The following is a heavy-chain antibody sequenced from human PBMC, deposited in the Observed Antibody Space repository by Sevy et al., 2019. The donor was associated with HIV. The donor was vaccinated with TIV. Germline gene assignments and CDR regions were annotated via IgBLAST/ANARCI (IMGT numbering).Heavy chain of an antibody. Sequence: GGSLRLSCAASGFTFSSYGMHWVRQAPGKGLEWVAVISYDGSNKYYADSVKGRFTISRDNSKNTLYLQMNSLRAEDTAVYYSAKDVGEKDYYYYYGMDVWGQGTTVTVSS. CDR3: AKDVGEKDYYYYYGMDV. V-gene: IGHV3-30*18. D-gene: IGHD3-10*01. CDR2: ISYDGSNK. J-gene: IGHJ6*02. CDR1: GFTFSSYG.